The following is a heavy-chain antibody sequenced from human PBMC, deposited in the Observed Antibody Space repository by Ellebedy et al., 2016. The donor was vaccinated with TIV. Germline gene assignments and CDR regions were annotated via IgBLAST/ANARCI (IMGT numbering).Heavy chain of an antibody. CDR3: AKFHGDYHPYYLDF. CDR2: ISGSGVST. Sequence: PGGSLRLSCVASGFTFRKYAMTWVRQAPGQGLEWVAAISGSGVSTYYADSVKGRFTISRDTSTSSLYLQMNSLRAGDTAINYCAKFHGDYHPYYLDFWGQGTLVTVSS. J-gene: IGHJ4*02. V-gene: IGHV3-23*01. D-gene: IGHD4-17*01. CDR1: GFTFRKYA.